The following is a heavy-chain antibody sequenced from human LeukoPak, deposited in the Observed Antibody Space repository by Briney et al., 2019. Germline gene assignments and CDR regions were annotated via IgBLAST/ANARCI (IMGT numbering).Heavy chain of an antibody. J-gene: IGHJ6*04. D-gene: IGHD3-10*01. CDR1: GFTFSDYY. CDR2: ISSSGSGI. CDR3: ARTAPGSVDV. V-gene: IGHV3-11*04. Sequence: KSGESLTLSCAASGFTFSDYYMSWIRQPQGKGLEWLSYISSSGSGIFYADSVKGRFTMSRDNAKNSLYLQMNSLRAEDTAVYSCARTAPGSVDVWGKGTTVTVSS.